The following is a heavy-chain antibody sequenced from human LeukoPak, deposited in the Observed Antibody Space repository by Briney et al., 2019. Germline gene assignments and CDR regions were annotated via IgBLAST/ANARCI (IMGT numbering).Heavy chain of an antibody. CDR1: GFTFSSYS. V-gene: IGHV3-21*01. J-gene: IGHJ4*02. D-gene: IGHD6-13*01. Sequence: PGGSLRLSCAASGFTFSSYSMNWVRQAPGKGLEWVSSISSSSSYIYYADSVKGRFTISRDNAKNSLYLQMNSLRAEDTAVYYCAREVAAAGWGENYWGQGTLVTVSS. CDR3: AREVAAAGWGENY. CDR2: ISSSSSYI.